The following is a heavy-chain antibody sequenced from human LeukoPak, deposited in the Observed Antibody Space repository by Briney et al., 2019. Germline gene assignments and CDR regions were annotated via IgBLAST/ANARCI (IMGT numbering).Heavy chain of an antibody. J-gene: IGHJ5*02. D-gene: IGHD6-19*01. V-gene: IGHV3-33*01. CDR2: IWYDGSNK. CDR1: GFTFSSYG. Sequence: GGSLRLSCAASGFTFSSYGMHWVRQAPGKGLEWVAVIWYDGSNKYYADSVKGRFTISRDNSKNTLYLQMNSLRAEDTAVYYCARGGGQWLQLWRFDPWGQGTLVTVSS. CDR3: ARGGGQWLQLWRFDP.